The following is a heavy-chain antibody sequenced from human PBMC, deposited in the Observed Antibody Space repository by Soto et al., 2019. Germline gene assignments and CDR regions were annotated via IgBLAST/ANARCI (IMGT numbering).Heavy chain of an antibody. J-gene: IGHJ4*02. Sequence: GGSLRLSCAASGFTFSSYAMSWVRQAPGKGLEWVSAISVSGGSTYYADSVKGRFTISRDNSKNTLYLQMKSLRAEDTAVYYCAKGSGSSWFSSWGQGTLVTVSS. D-gene: IGHD6-13*01. V-gene: IGHV3-23*01. CDR2: ISVSGGST. CDR1: GFTFSSYA. CDR3: AKGSGSSWFSS.